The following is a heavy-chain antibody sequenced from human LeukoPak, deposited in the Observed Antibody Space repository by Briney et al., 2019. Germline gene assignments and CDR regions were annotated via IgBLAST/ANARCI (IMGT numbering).Heavy chain of an antibody. D-gene: IGHD1-26*01. CDR2: INPNSGGT. V-gene: IGHV1-2*02. J-gene: IGHJ4*02. Sequence: ASVKVSCKASGYTFTGYYMHWVRQAPGQGLEWMGWINPNSGGTNYAQKFQGRVTMTRDTSISTAYMELSRLRSDDTAVYYCARGLVGATGSGFDYWGQGTLVTVSS. CDR3: ARGLVGATGSGFDY. CDR1: GYTFTGYY.